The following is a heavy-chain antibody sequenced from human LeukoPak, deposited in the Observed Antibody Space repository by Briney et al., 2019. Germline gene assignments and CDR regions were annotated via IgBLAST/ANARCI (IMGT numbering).Heavy chain of an antibody. CDR1: GGSFSGYY. V-gene: IGHV4-34*01. J-gene: IGHJ6*03. CDR3: ARVRVDTAMYYYYMDV. D-gene: IGHD5-18*01. Sequence: SQTLSLTCAVSGGSFSGYYWSWIRQPPGKGLEWIGEINHSGSTYYNPSLKSRVTISVDTSKNQFSLKLSSVTAADTAVYYCARVRVDTAMYYYYMDVWGKGTTVTVSS. CDR2: INHSGST.